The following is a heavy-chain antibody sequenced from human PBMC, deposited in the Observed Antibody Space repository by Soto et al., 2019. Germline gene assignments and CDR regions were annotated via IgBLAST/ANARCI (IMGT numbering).Heavy chain of an antibody. D-gene: IGHD4-17*01. CDR3: ARDPGVRLYGDYESSDY. CDR2: ISAYNGNT. Sequence: QVQLVQSGAEVKKPGASVKVSCKASGYTFTSYGISWVRQAPGQGLEWMGWISAYNGNTNYAQKLQGRVTMTTDTATSTAYMELRSLRSDDTAVYYCARDPGVRLYGDYESSDYWGQGTLVTVSS. V-gene: IGHV1-18*01. CDR1: GYTFTSYG. J-gene: IGHJ4*02.